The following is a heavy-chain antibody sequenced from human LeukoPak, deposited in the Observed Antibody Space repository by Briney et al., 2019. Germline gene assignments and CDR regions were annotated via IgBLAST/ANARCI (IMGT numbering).Heavy chain of an antibody. CDR2: IIPIFGTA. V-gene: IGHV1-69*01. Sequence: SVKVSCKASGGTFSSYAISWVRQAPGQGLEWMGGIIPIFGTANYAQKFQGRVTITADESTSTAYMELSSLRSEDTAVYYCAKDGMVQGRNYFDYWGQGTLATVSS. CDR1: GGTFSSYA. D-gene: IGHD3-10*01. CDR3: AKDGMVQGRNYFDY. J-gene: IGHJ4*02.